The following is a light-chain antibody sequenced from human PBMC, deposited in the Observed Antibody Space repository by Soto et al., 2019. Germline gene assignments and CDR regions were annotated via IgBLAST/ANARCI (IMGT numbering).Light chain of an antibody. CDR2: AAY. CDR1: QSVSSSY. Sequence: EIVLTQSPGTLSLSPGESATLSCRASQSVSSSYLAWYQQKPGQAPRRLISAAYSRASGIPGRFSGSGSGTDFTLTIRRLEPEDFEEYYCQHYGGPFTFGPGTKVDIK. J-gene: IGKJ3*01. V-gene: IGKV3-20*01. CDR3: QHYGGPFT.